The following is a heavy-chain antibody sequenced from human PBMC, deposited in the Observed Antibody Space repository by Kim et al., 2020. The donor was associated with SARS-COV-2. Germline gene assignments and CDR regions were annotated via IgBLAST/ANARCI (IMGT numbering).Heavy chain of an antibody. CDR1: GYTFTSYG. J-gene: IGHJ5*02. Sequence: ASVKVSCKASGYTFTSYGISWVRQAPGQGLEWMGWISAYNGNTNYAQKLQGRVTMTTDTSTSTAYMELRSLRADDTAVYYCARAKYDFWSGYEPENWFDPWGQGTLVTVSS. V-gene: IGHV1-18*01. CDR3: ARAKYDFWSGYEPENWFDP. D-gene: IGHD3-3*01. CDR2: ISAYNGNT.